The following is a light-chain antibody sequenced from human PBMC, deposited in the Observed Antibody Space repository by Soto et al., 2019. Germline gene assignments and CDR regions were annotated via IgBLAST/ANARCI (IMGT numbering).Light chain of an antibody. Sequence: QSALTQPPSVSGSPGQSVTISCTGTSSDVGSYNRVSWYQQPPGTAPKLMIYEVSNRPSGVPDRFSGSKSGNTASLTISGLQAEDEANYYCSSYTSNNTLVVFGGGTKLTVL. V-gene: IGLV2-18*02. CDR2: EVS. CDR1: SSDVGSYNR. J-gene: IGLJ2*01. CDR3: SSYTSNNTLVV.